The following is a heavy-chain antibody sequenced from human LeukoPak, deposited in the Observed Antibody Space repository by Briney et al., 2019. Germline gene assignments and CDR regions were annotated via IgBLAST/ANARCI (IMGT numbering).Heavy chain of an antibody. D-gene: IGHD3-9*01. Sequence: PGGSLRLSCAASGFTFSSYSMNWVRQAPGKGLEWVAYISSSSSTIYYADSVKGRFTISRDNAKNSLYLQMNSLRAEDTAVYYCARDLYDILTGISDYWGQGTLVTVSS. V-gene: IGHV3-48*04. J-gene: IGHJ4*02. CDR1: GFTFSSYS. CDR2: ISSSSSTI. CDR3: ARDLYDILTGISDY.